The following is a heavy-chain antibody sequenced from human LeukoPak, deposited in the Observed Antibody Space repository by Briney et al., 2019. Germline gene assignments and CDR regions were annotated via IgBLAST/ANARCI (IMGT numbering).Heavy chain of an antibody. CDR1: GGTCSSYA. J-gene: IGHJ4*02. CDR2: IIPIFGTA. CDR3: ARHQAVAGPFDY. Sequence: GASVKVSCKASGGTCSSYAISWVRQAPGQGLEWMGGIIPIFGTANYAQKFQGRVTITADESTSTAYMELSSLRSEDTAVYYCARHQAVAGPFDYWGQGTLVTVSS. D-gene: IGHD6-19*01. V-gene: IGHV1-69*13.